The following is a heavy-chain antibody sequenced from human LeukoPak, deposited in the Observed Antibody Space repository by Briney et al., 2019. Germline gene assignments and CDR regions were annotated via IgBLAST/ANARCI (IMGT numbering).Heavy chain of an antibody. D-gene: IGHD3-3*01. CDR2: IYYSGST. Sequence: SETLSLTCTVSGGSISSYYWSWIRQPPGKGLEWIGYIYYSGSTNYNPSLKSRVTISVDTSKNQFSLKLSSVTAADTVVYYCARSDYDFWSGSFDPWGQGTLVTVSS. J-gene: IGHJ5*02. V-gene: IGHV4-59*08. CDR3: ARSDYDFWSGSFDP. CDR1: GGSISSYY.